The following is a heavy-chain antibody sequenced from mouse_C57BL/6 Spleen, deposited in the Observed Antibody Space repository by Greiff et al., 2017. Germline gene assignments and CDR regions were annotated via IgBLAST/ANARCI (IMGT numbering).Heavy chain of an antibody. D-gene: IGHD1-1*01. V-gene: IGHV5-4*01. Sequence: EVKLVESGGGLVKPGGSLKLSCAASGFTFSSYAMSWVRQTPEKRLEWVATISDGGSYTYYPDNVKGRFTISRDNAKNNLYLQMSHLKSEDTAMYDCARENYGNAMDGWGQGASVTVAS. CDR3: ARENYGNAMDG. CDR2: ISDGGSYT. J-gene: IGHJ4*01. CDR1: GFTFSSYA.